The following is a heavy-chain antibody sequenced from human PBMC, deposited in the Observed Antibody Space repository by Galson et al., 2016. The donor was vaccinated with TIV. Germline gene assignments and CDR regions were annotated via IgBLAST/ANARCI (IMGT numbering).Heavy chain of an antibody. J-gene: IGHJ5*01. Sequence: QSGAAVKKPGESLRISCKGSGYSFTRYWINWVRQMPGRGLEWIGRIDPSDSYTNYSPSLPGHVTISVDKSVDTASLQWSTLKASDTAIYYCESRVSSASAWLDSWGQGTLVSVSS. D-gene: IGHD5/OR15-5a*01. CDR1: GYSFTRYW. CDR3: ESRVSSASAWLDS. V-gene: IGHV5-10-1*01. CDR2: IDPSDSYT.